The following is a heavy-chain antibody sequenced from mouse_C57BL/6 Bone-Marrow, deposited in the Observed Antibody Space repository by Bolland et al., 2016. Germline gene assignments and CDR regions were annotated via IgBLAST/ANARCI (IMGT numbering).Heavy chain of an antibody. CDR3: AREGY. CDR2: GGT. D-gene: IGHD3-3*01. J-gene: IGHJ3*01. Sequence: GGTNYNEKFKSKATLTVDKSSSTAYMQLSSLTSEDSAVYYCAREGYWGQGTLV. V-gene: IGHV1-53*01.